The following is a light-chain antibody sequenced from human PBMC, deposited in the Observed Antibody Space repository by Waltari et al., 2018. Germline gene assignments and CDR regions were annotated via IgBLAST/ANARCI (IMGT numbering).Light chain of an antibody. V-gene: IGLV1-51*01. J-gene: IGLJ2*01. CDR2: DNN. CDR3: ATWDSGLRVVV. CDR1: GSNIGKNF. Sequence: QSVLTQPPSLSAAPGQRVTISCSGSGSNIGKNFVSWYQQYPGTAPKLLIYDNNKRPSGIPDRFSASKAGKSATLGITGLQTGDEADYYCATWDSGLRVVVFGGRTKLTVL.